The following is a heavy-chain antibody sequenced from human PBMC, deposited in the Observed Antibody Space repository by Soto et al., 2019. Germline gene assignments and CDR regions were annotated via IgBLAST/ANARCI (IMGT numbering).Heavy chain of an antibody. CDR3: ARQGLNCGGDCLDY. D-gene: IGHD2-21*02. V-gene: IGHV5-51*01. Sequence: GESLKISCKASEYNFIAYWIAWVRPTPGKGLEWMGIIYPADSDARYSPSSQGQVTMSVDKSLSTAYLQWSGLKDSDTAVYYCARQGLNCGGDCLDYWGQGTLVTVSS. CDR1: EYNFIAYW. CDR2: IYPADSDA. J-gene: IGHJ4*02.